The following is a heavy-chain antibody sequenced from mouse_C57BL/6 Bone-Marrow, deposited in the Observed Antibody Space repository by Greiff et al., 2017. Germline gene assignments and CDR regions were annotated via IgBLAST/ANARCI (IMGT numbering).Heavy chain of an antibody. D-gene: IGHD2-3*01. CDR1: GFTFTDYY. CDR2: IRNKANGYTT. CDR3: ARSFDGYYWFAY. Sequence: EVMLVESGGGLVQPGGSLSLSCAASGFTFTDYYMSWVRQPPGKALEWLGFIRNKANGYTTEYSASVKGRFTISRDNSQSILYLQMNALRAEDSATYYCARSFDGYYWFAYWGQGTLVTVSA. V-gene: IGHV7-3*01. J-gene: IGHJ3*01.